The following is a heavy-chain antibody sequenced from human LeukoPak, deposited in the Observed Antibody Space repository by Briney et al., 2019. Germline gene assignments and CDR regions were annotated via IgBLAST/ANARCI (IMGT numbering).Heavy chain of an antibody. Sequence: AASVKVSCKASGGTFSSYAISWVRQAPGQGLEWMGGIIPXFGTAYYAQKFQGRVTVTADESTSTAYMELSSLRSEDTAVYYCARVSLPYCSSTSCYEQGAYYYYGMDVWGQGTTVTVSS. V-gene: IGHV1-69*13. CDR2: IIPXFGTA. J-gene: IGHJ6*02. CDR3: ARVSLPYCSSTSCYEQGAYYYYGMDV. CDR1: GGTFSSYA. D-gene: IGHD2-2*01.